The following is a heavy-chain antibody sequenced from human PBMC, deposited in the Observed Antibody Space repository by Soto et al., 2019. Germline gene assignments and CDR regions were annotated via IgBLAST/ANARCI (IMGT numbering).Heavy chain of an antibody. V-gene: IGHV3-7*03. CDR2: INPDGTLK. D-gene: IGHD2-21*02. CDR3: ARWESGDWYLGI. CDR1: GFALSGYW. Sequence: GGSLRLSCAASGFALSGYWMTWVRQAPGKGLEWVASINPDGTLKYYVDSVKGRFTISRDNADNSLFLQMISLRVEDTAVYYCARWESGDWYLGIWGQGTLVTFSS. J-gene: IGHJ4*02.